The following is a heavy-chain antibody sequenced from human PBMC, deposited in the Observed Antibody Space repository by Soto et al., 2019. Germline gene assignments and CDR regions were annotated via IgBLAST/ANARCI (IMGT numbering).Heavy chain of an antibody. CDR3: AVALLRYFDWTYYYYYGMDV. D-gene: IGHD3-9*01. J-gene: IGHJ6*02. CDR1: GYTFSSYA. Sequence: QVQLVQSGAEVKKPGASVKVSCKASGYTFSSYAISWVRQAPGQGLEWMGGIIPIFGTANYAQKFQGRVTITADKSTSTAYMELSSLRSEDTAVYYCAVALLRYFDWTYYYYYGMDVWGQGTTVTVSS. CDR2: IIPIFGTA. V-gene: IGHV1-69*06.